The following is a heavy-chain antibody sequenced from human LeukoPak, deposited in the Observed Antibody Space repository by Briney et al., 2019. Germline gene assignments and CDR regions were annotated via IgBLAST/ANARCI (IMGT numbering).Heavy chain of an antibody. V-gene: IGHV4-59*01. CDR3: ARDGDGSGWSDY. J-gene: IGHJ4*02. CDR1: GGSISSYY. D-gene: IGHD6-19*01. Sequence: SETLSLTCTVSGGSISSYYWSWIRQPPGKGREGMGYIYYSGSTNYNPSLKSRGTISVDTAKTQFSLKVSSGTAADTAVYYCARDGDGSGWSDYWGQGTLVTVSS. CDR2: IYYSGST.